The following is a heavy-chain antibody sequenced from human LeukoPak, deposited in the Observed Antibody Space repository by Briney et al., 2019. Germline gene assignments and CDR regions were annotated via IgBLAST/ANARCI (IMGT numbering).Heavy chain of an antibody. D-gene: IGHD4-23*01. V-gene: IGHV1-69*13. CDR2: IIPIFGTA. Sequence: SVKVSCKASGGTFSSYAIRWVRQAPGQGLAWMGGIIPIFGTANYAQKFQGRVTITADESTSTAYMEMSSLRSEDTAVYYCARDRYGGNSRDAFDIWGQGTMVTVSS. CDR1: GGTFSSYA. CDR3: ARDRYGGNSRDAFDI. J-gene: IGHJ3*02.